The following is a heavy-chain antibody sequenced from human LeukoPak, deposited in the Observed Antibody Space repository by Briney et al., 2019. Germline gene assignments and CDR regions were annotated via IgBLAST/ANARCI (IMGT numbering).Heavy chain of an antibody. CDR1: GFIFSNNW. J-gene: IGHJ4*02. CDR2: IKGDGSET. CDR3: TRDDFSGSYCD. V-gene: IGHV3-7*01. Sequence: GGSLRLSCAASGFIFSNNWMSWVRQAPGKGLEWVANIKGDGSETYYVDSVKGRFTISRDNTRNSLYLQMNSLRADDTATYYCTRDDFSGSYCDWGQGTLVTVSS. D-gene: IGHD1-26*01.